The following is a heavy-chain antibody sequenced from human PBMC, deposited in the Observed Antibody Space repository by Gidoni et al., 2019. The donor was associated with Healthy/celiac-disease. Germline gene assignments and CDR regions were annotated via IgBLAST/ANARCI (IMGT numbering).Heavy chain of an antibody. D-gene: IGHD2-15*01. CDR3: AKAFVRDIVVVVAATPFDY. V-gene: IGHV3-23*01. Sequence: EVQLWESGGGLVQPGGSLRLSCAPSGFTFSSYAMSWVRHAPGKGLAWVSAISVSGGSTYYADSVKGRFTISRDNSKNTLYLQMNSLRAEDTAVYYCAKAFVRDIVVVVAATPFDYWGQGTLVTVSS. CDR1: GFTFSSYA. CDR2: ISVSGGST. J-gene: IGHJ4*02.